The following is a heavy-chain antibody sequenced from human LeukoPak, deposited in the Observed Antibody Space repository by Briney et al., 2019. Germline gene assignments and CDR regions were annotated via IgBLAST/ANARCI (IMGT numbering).Heavy chain of an antibody. D-gene: IGHD2-21*02. V-gene: IGHV1-2*02. Sequence: ASVKVSCKASGYTFTGYYMHWVRQAPGQGLEWMGWINPNSGGTNYAQKFQGRVTITRDTSISTAYMELSRLRSDDTAVYYCASLAYCGGDCYSPYFDYWGQGTLVTVSS. CDR2: INPNSGGT. CDR1: GYTFTGYY. CDR3: ASLAYCGGDCYSPYFDY. J-gene: IGHJ4*02.